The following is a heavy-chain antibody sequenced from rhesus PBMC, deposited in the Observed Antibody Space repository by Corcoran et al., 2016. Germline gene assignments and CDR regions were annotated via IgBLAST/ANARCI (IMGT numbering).Heavy chain of an antibody. CDR2: IYPCDSDT. CDR3: AKYGSSYNYGLDS. J-gene: IGHJ6*01. Sequence: EVQLVQSGAEVKRPGESLRISCKTSGYSFTSSWISWVRQMPGKGLEWMGSIYPCDSDTRYSPSFQGQVTISADKSISTTYLQWSSLKASDTATYYCAKYGSSYNYGLDSWGQGVVVTVSS. CDR1: GYSFTSSW. V-gene: IGHV5S1*01. D-gene: IGHD4-29*01.